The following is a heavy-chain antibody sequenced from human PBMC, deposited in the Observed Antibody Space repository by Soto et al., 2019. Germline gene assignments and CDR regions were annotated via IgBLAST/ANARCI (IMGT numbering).Heavy chain of an antibody. D-gene: IGHD2-15*01. CDR3: ARGPRSGYCSGGSCHYFDY. CDR1: GYTFTSYG. CDR2: SSAYNGVT. V-gene: IGHV1-18*01. Sequence: QVQLVQSGGEVKKPGASVKVSCKASGYTFTSYGITWVRQAPGQGLEWMGWSSAYNGVTKYAQKFQDRVTMTTDTSTSPAYMELRSLRSDDTAVYYCARGPRSGYCSGGSCHYFDYWGQGTLVTVSS. J-gene: IGHJ4*02.